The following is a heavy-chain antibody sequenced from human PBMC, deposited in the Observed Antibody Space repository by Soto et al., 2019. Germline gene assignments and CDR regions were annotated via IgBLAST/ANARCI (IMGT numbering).Heavy chain of an antibody. Sequence: SETLSLTCTVSGGSINTYYWSWIRQPPGTGLEWIANIYHSGSSNYTPSLTRRAIISLDTPNHQFFLTFTSETAADTSVYYYAVGGLTGRGAWFDPWGQETPLTVSS. V-gene: IGHV4-59*01. CDR1: GGSINTYY. J-gene: IGHJ5*02. CDR2: IYHSGSS. CDR3: AVGGLTGRGAWFDP. D-gene: IGHD3-16*01.